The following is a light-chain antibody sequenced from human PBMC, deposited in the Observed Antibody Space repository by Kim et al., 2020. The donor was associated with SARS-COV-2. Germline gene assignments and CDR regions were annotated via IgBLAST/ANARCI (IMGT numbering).Light chain of an antibody. Sequence: QSALTQPASVSGSPVQSITLSCTGTNRDVGLYDLVSWYQQHPGTAPKLIIYEVTQRPSGVSNRFSGSKSGNTASLTISGLQVEDEAVYYCCSYASVIVFGGGTQLTVL. CDR1: NRDVGLYDL. CDR3: CSYASVIV. J-gene: IGLJ2*01. V-gene: IGLV2-23*02. CDR2: EVT.